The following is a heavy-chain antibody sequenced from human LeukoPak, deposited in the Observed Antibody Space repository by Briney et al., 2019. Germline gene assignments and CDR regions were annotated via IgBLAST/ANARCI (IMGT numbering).Heavy chain of an antibody. Sequence: VPGKASGTPAGYTLTRYYMLWGRGAPGPGLGGRGIINPSGGSTSYAQKFQGRVAGTRDTSTSTAYMELSRLRSDDTAVYYCASPLYCSDGSCLNWFDAWGQGTLVTVSS. V-gene: IGHV1-46*01. CDR3: ASPLYCSDGSCLNWFDA. J-gene: IGHJ5*02. CDR1: GYTLTRYY. D-gene: IGHD2-15*01. CDR2: INPSGGST.